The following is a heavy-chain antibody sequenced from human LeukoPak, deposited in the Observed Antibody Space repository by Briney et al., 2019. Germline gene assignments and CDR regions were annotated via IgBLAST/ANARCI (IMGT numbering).Heavy chain of an antibody. CDR2: IRYDGSIK. V-gene: IGHV3-30*02. CDR3: ASSGYSSGNAFDI. Sequence: GGSLRLSCAASGFTFSSYGIHWVRQAPGKGLEWVAFIRYDGSIKYYADSVKGRFTISRDNSKNTLYLQMNSLRAEDTAVYYCASSGYSSGNAFDIWGQGTMVTVSS. D-gene: IGHD5-18*01. CDR1: GFTFSSYG. J-gene: IGHJ3*02.